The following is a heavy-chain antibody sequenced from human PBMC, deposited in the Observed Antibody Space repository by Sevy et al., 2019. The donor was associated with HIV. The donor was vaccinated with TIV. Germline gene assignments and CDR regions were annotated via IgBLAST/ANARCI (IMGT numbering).Heavy chain of an antibody. D-gene: IGHD3-9*01. CDR2: ISSDGSDK. Sequence: GGSLRLSCVVSGFTFRSYDMHWVRQAPGKGLEWVAAISSDGSDKYYAASVKGRFIISRDNSRNTLYVQMNRLRPEEDTAMYYCAKQSIPDYSDCPGYNHLDSWGQGTLVTVSS. CDR1: GFTFRSYD. J-gene: IGHJ5*01. V-gene: IGHV3-30*18. CDR3: AKQSIPDYSDCPGYNHLDS.